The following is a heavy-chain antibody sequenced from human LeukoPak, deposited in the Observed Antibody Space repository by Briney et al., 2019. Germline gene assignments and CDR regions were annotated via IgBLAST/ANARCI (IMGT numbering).Heavy chain of an antibody. CDR1: GFIFGIYT. D-gene: IGHD3-3*01. J-gene: IGHJ4*02. Sequence: GGSLRLSCAASGFIFGIYTMSWVRQAPGKGLTWVSAISGSGGSTYYADSVMGRFTISRDKSKNTVSLQMNSLRAEDTAVYYCAKDQYYDFWSGSSFDYWGQGTLVTVSS. CDR3: AKDQYYDFWSGSSFDY. V-gene: IGHV3-23*01. CDR2: ISGSGGST.